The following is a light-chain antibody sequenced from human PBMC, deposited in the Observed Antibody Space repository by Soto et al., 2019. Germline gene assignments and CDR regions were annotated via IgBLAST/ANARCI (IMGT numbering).Light chain of an antibody. J-gene: IGKJ5*01. CDR1: QSINIY. V-gene: IGKV3-11*01. CDR2: DAS. CDR3: QQRIIWPIT. Sequence: EIVLTQSPASLALSPGERATLSCRASQSINIYLAWYQHKPGQAPRLLIYDASNRATGIPVRFSGSGSGTDFTLSISSLEPEDYAVYYCQQRIIWPITFGQGTRLDIK.